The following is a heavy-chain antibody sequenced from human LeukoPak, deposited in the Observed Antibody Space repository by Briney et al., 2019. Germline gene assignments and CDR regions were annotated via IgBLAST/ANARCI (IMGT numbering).Heavy chain of an antibody. J-gene: IGHJ4*02. CDR3: VKDSPPRYSGSPPAY. Sequence: GGSLRLSCAASGFTFSSYWMNWARQAPGKGLEWVASINHNGNVNYYVDSVKGRFTISRDNAKNSLYLQMNSLRADDTAVYYCVKDSPPRYSGSPPAYWGQGTLVTVPS. V-gene: IGHV3-7*03. CDR2: INHNGNVN. CDR1: GFTFSSYW. D-gene: IGHD1-26*01.